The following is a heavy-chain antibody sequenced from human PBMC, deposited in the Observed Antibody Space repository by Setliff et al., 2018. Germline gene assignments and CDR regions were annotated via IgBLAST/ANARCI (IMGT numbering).Heavy chain of an antibody. CDR1: GGSISRGSYD. CDR3: ARDSGYSSRWLDY. Sequence: PSETLSLTCTVSGGSISRGSYDWSWIRQPAGKGLEWIGRIYTSGSTNYNPSLKSRVTISVDTSKNQFSLKLSSVTAADTAVYYCARDSGYSSRWLDYWGQGTLVTVSS. CDR2: IYTSGST. D-gene: IGHD6-13*01. V-gene: IGHV4-61*02. J-gene: IGHJ4*02.